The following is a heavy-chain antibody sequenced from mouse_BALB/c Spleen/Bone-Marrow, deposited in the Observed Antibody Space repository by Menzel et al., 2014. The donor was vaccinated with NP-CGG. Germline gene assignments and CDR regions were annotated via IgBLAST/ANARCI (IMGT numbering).Heavy chain of an antibody. J-gene: IGHJ3*01. D-gene: IGHD2-1*01. CDR1: GYTFTDYA. V-gene: IGHV1S137*01. Sequence: QVQLQQSGAELVRPGVSVKISCKGSGYTFTDYAMHWVKQSHAKSLEWIGVISTYYGDASYNQKFKGKATMTVDKSSSTAYMELARLTSEDSAIYYCAREGGNFPWFAYWGQGTQVTVSA. CDR3: AREGGNFPWFAY. CDR2: ISTYYGDA.